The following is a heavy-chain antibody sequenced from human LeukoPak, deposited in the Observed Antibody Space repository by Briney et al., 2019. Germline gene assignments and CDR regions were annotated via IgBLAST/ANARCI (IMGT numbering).Heavy chain of an antibody. Sequence: PSETLSLTCAVYGGSFSGYYWSWIRQPPGKGLEWIGEINHSGSTNYNPSLKSRVTISVDTSKNQFSLKLSSVTAVDTAVYYCARQGIWFGDRRAFDIWGQGTMVTVSS. CDR3: ARQGIWFGDRRAFDI. D-gene: IGHD3-10*01. J-gene: IGHJ3*02. CDR1: GGSFSGYY. V-gene: IGHV4-34*01. CDR2: INHSGST.